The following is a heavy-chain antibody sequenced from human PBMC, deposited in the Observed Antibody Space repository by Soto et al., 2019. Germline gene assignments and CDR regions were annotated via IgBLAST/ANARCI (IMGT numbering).Heavy chain of an antibody. D-gene: IGHD6-19*01. Sequence: SETLSLTCTVSGGSVSSGSYYWSWIRQPPGKGLEWIGYIYYSGSTNYYPSLKSRVTISVDTSKNQFSLKLSSVTAADTAVYYCARGQWLVRENYFDYWGQGTLVTVSS. CDR1: GGSVSSGSYY. V-gene: IGHV4-61*01. J-gene: IGHJ4*02. CDR3: ARGQWLVRENYFDY. CDR2: IYYSGST.